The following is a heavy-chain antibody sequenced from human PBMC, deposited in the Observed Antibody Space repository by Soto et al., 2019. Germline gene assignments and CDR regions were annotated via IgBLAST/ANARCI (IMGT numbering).Heavy chain of an antibody. CDR2: ISGNGGST. V-gene: IGHV3-64*01. CDR3: GRRGYGLYLDY. CDR1: GFTFSSYA. D-gene: IGHD3-10*01. Sequence: EVQLVESGGGLVQPGGSLRLSCAASGFTFSSYAMHWVRQAPGKGLEYVSVISGNGGSTYYANSVKGRFTISRDNSKSTLYLQMGRLRAEDMAVYYWGRRGYGLYLDYWGQGTLVTVSS. J-gene: IGHJ4*02.